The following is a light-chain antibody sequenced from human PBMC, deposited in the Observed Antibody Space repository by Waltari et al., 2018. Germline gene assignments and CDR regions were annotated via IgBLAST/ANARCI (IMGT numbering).Light chain of an antibody. CDR1: QRITNF. J-gene: IGKJ1*01. V-gene: IGKV1-39*01. Sequence: DIQLTQSPSSLSAFVGDNGPMTCGASQRITNFLNWYRQKPGEAPRLLIYGASDLQSGVPSRFSGSGSGTDFTLTITSLQPDDFASYYCQQSYISPRTFGPGTKVEI. CDR3: QQSYISPRT. CDR2: GAS.